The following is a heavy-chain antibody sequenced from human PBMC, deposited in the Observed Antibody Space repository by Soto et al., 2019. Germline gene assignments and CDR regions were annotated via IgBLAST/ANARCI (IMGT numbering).Heavy chain of an antibody. CDR1: GFTFGDYA. CDR2: IRSKAYGGTT. CDR3: TRGTNYYDSSGYLGYYYYYGMDV. J-gene: IGHJ6*02. Sequence: GGSLRLSCTASGFTFGDYAMSWFRQAPGKGLEWVGFIRSKAYGGTTEYAASVKGRFTISRDDSKSIAHLQMNSLKTEDTAVYYCTRGTNYYDSSGYLGYYYYYGMDVWGQGTTVTVSS. D-gene: IGHD3-22*01. V-gene: IGHV3-49*03.